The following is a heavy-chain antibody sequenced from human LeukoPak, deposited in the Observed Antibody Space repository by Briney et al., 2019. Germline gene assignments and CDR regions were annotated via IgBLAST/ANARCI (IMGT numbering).Heavy chain of an antibody. Sequence: GSXRLSXXXXXFTFTNYWMSWVRQAPGKGLEWVANIKQDGSERYYVDSVKGRFTISRDNAKNSLYLQMNSLRAEDTAVYYCASGIELWLFDYWGQGTLVTVSS. J-gene: IGHJ4*02. D-gene: IGHD5-18*01. CDR1: XFTFTNYW. V-gene: IGHV3-7*01. CDR2: IKQDGSER. CDR3: ASGIELWLFDY.